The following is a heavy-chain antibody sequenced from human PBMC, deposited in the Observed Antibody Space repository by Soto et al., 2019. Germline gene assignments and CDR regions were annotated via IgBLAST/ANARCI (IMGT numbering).Heavy chain of an antibody. CDR3: AREIVGARSYYYYYGMDV. V-gene: IGHV4-31*03. CDR2: IYYSGNT. J-gene: IGHJ6*02. CDR1: GGSISSGGYY. D-gene: IGHD1-26*01. Sequence: SETLSLTCTVSGGSISSGGYYWSWIRQHPGKGLERIGYIYYSGNTYYNPSLKSRVTISVDTSKNQFSLKLSSVTAADTAVYYCAREIVGARSYYYYYGMDVWGQGTTVTVSS.